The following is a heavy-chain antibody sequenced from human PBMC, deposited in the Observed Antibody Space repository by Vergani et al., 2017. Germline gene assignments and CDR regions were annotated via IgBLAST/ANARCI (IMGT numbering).Heavy chain of an antibody. D-gene: IGHD2-8*01. CDR3: ARGLWDCTHIRCSPPSY. V-gene: IGHV2-70*04. Sequence: QVTLKESGPALVKPTQTLTLTCSLSGFSLSSGGMRVSWIRQPPGKALEWLARIDWDNTKVYSSSLKSRLFISKDISKNEVVLTMTNMDPVDTAMYFCARGLWDCTHIRCSPPSYWGQGTQVTVSS. J-gene: IGHJ4*02. CDR2: IDWDNTK. CDR1: GFSLSSGGMR.